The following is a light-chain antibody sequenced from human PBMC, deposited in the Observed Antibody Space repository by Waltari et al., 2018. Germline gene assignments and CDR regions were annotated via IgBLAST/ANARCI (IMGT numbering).Light chain of an antibody. J-gene: IGLJ1*01. CDR1: SSDVGGYNY. V-gene: IGLV2-14*03. Sequence: QSALTQPASVSGSPGQSITISCTGTSSDVGGYNYVSWYQQHPGKAPKLIIYDVSNRHSGVSNRFSGSKSGNTASLTISGLQAEDETDYYCSSYTSSSTPYVCGTGTKVTVL. CDR2: DVS. CDR3: SSYTSSSTPYV.